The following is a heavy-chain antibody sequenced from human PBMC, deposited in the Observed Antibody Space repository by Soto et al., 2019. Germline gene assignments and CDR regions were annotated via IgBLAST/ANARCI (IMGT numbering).Heavy chain of an antibody. D-gene: IGHD3-3*01. V-gene: IGHV3-7*01. Sequence: EVQLVESGGGLVQPGGSLRLSCAASGFTFSSYWMSWVRQAPGKGLEWVANIKQDGSEKYYVGSVKGRFTISRDNAKNSLYLQMNSLRAEDTAVYYCARGSGTDAFDIWGQGTMVTVSS. CDR2: IKQDGSEK. CDR1: GFTFSSYW. J-gene: IGHJ3*02. CDR3: ARGSGTDAFDI.